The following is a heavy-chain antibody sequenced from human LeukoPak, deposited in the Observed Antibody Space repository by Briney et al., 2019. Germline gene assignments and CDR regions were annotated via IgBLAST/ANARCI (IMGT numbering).Heavy chain of an antibody. J-gene: IGHJ4*02. Sequence: ASVKVSCKASGGTFSSFAISWVRQATGQGLEWMGWMNRNSGNTGYAQKFQGRVTMTRNTSISTAYMELSSLRSEDTAVYYCARVYSSGWSTEEVYYFDYWGQGTLVTVSS. CDR3: ARVYSSGWSTEEVYYFDY. D-gene: IGHD6-19*01. CDR1: GGTFSSFA. V-gene: IGHV1-8*02. CDR2: MNRNSGNT.